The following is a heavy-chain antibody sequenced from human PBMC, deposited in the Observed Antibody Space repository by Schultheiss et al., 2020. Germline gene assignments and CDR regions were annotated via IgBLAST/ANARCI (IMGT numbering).Heavy chain of an antibody. J-gene: IGHJ6*02. D-gene: IGHD4-17*01. CDR2: ISYDGSNK. CDR1: GFTFSSYG. V-gene: IGHV3-30*18. CDR3: AKDIGGTTVTTPNYYYGMDV. Sequence: GGSLRLSCAASGFTFSSYGMHWVRQAPGKGLEWVAVISYDGSNKYYADSVKGRFTISRDNSKNTLYLQMNSLRAEDTAVYYCAKDIGGTTVTTPNYYYGMDVWGQGTTVNVYS.